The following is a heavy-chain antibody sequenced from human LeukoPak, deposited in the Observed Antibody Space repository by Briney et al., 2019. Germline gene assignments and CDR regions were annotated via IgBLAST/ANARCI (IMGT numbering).Heavy chain of an antibody. V-gene: IGHV3-66*01. CDR1: GFTVSSNY. CDR2: IYSGGST. CDR3: ARLLDPYYYYGMDV. D-gene: IGHD1-1*01. Sequence: GGSLRLSCAASGFTVSSNYMSWVRQAPGKGLEWVSVIYSGGSTYYADSVKGRFTISRDNSKNTLYLQMNSLRAEDTAVYYCARLLDPYYYYGMDVWGQGTTVTVSS. J-gene: IGHJ6*02.